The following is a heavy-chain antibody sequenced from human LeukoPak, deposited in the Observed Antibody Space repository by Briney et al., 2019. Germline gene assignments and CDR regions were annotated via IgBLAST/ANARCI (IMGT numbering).Heavy chain of an antibody. D-gene: IGHD1-26*01. CDR3: ARWAVGVPGYWFDP. V-gene: IGHV4-34*01. J-gene: IGHJ5*02. CDR2: IGQSGST. Sequence: SETLSLTCAVSRGSFSGYYWSWIRQPPGKGLEWIGEIGQSGSTYYNPSLKSRITISVDTSKNQFSLKLSSVTAADTAVYYCARWAVGVPGYWFDPWGQGTLVTVSS. CDR1: RGSFSGYY.